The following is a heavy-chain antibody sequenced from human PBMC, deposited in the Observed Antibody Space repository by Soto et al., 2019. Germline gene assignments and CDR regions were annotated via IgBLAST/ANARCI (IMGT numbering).Heavy chain of an antibody. CDR3: ARTKSYGAYDV. CDR2: SRDKANSFST. D-gene: IGHD3-10*01. Sequence: EVKLVESGGGXXXXGGXXXLSCAVSGFXXXXXYIDXXXQAPGKGLEWLARSRDKANSFSTDYAASVKGRLSISRDDSESSVFLQMNSLRTEDTALYYCARTKSYGAYDVWGQGTVVIVSS. CDR1: GFXXXXXY. V-gene: IGHV3-72*01. J-gene: IGHJ3*01.